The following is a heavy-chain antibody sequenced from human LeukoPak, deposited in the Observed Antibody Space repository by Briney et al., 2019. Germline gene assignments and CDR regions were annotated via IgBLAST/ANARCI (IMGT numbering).Heavy chain of an antibody. CDR1: GFSLSTSGVG. Sequence: SGPTLVNPTQTLTLTCTFSGFSLSTSGVGVGWIRQPPGKALEWPALIYWDDDKRYSPSLKSRLTITKGTSKNQVVLTMTNMDPVDTATYYCARLVVAATLDYWGQGTLVTVSS. V-gene: IGHV2-5*02. J-gene: IGHJ4*02. CDR2: IYWDDDK. D-gene: IGHD2-15*01. CDR3: ARLVVAATLDY.